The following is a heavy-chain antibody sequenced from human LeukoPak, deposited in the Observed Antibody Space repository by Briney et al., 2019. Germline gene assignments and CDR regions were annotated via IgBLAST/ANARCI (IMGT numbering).Heavy chain of an antibody. V-gene: IGHV3-23*01. CDR3: ARVGPPYYDFWSGSVDY. Sequence: PGGSLRLSCAPSGFTFSSYAISWVRQAPGKGLEWVPAISGSGGSTYYADSVKGRFTISRDNAKNSLYLQMNSLRAEDTAVYYCARVGPPYYDFWSGSVDYWGQGTLVTVSS. CDR2: ISGSGGST. D-gene: IGHD3-3*01. CDR1: GFTFSSYA. J-gene: IGHJ4*02.